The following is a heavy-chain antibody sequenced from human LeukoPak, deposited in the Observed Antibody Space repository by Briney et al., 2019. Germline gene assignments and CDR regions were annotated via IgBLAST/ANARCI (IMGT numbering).Heavy chain of an antibody. CDR2: IYHSGST. CDR3: ARRRIVGAFGGYYFDY. J-gene: IGHJ4*02. CDR1: GYSISSGYY. V-gene: IGHV4-38-2*02. D-gene: IGHD1-26*01. Sequence: SETLSLTCTVSGYSISSGYYWGWIRQPPGKGLEWIGSIYHSGSTYYNPSLKSRVTISVDTSKNQFSLKLSSVTAADTAVYYCARRRIVGAFGGYYFDYWGQGTLVTVSS.